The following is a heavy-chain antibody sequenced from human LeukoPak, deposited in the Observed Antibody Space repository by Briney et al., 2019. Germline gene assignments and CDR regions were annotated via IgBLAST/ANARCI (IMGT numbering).Heavy chain of an antibody. CDR3: ARDLTSGYCSSTSCYFDY. V-gene: IGHV4-59*12. J-gene: IGHJ4*02. D-gene: IGHD2-2*03. Sequence: SETLSLTCTVSGGSISSYYWSWIRQPPGKGLEWIGYIYYSGSTNYNPSLKSRVTISVDTSKNQFSLKLSSVTAADTAVYYCARDLTSGYCSSTSCYFDYWGQGTLVTVSS. CDR1: GGSISSYY. CDR2: IYYSGST.